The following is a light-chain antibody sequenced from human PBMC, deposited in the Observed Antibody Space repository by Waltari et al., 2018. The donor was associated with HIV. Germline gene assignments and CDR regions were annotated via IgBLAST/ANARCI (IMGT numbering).Light chain of an antibody. V-gene: IGKV3-15*01. J-gene: IGKJ2*01. CDR3: QQYKDWPPSP. Sequence: ILVTQSPATMSVSPGERATLSCKTSQNVYNNLALYQHKPGQAPRLLMSGASTRARDVPPRFTGSGSGTEFTLTINSLVPEDVAVYYCQQYKDWPPSPFGQGTKVEIK. CDR2: GAS. CDR1: QNVYNN.